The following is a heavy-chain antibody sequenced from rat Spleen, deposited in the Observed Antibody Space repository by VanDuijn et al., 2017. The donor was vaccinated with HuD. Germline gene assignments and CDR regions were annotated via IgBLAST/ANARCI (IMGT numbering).Heavy chain of an antibody. CDR1: GFTFNNYW. Sequence: EVQLVESDGGLVQPGRSLKLSCAASGFTFNNYWMTWIRQAPGKGLEWVASITNTGGSTYYRDSVKGRFTISRDNAKSTLYLQMDSLRSEDTATYYCASVDFDYDGSYYYGWFAYWGQGTLVTVSS. CDR3: ASVDFDYDGSYYYGWFAY. CDR2: ITNTGGST. V-gene: IGHV5-31*01. D-gene: IGHD1-12*02. J-gene: IGHJ3*01.